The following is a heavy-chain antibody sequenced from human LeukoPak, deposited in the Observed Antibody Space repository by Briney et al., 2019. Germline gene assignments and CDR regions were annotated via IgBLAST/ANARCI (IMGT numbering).Heavy chain of an antibody. Sequence: PGGSLRLSCAASGFTFSSHWMHWVRQAPGEGLVWVSRIKSDGSSTDYADSVKVRFTISRDNAKNTLHLQMNSLRAEDTAVYFCARVGGYNSYFDYWGQGALVTVSS. CDR2: IKSDGSST. CDR3: ARVGGYNSYFDY. J-gene: IGHJ4*02. V-gene: IGHV3-74*01. D-gene: IGHD5-24*01. CDR1: GFTFSSHW.